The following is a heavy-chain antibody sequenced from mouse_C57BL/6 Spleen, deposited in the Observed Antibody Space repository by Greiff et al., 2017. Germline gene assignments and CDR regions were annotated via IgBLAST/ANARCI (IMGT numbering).Heavy chain of an antibody. CDR2: INPNNGGT. J-gene: IGHJ2*01. CDR3: ARSLVTTFPFDY. D-gene: IGHD2-5*01. Sequence: VQLQQSGPELVKPGASVKISCKASGYTFTDYYMNWVKQSHGKSLEWIGDINPNNGGTSYNQKFKGKATLTVDKSSSTAYMELRSLTSEDSAVYYCARSLVTTFPFDYWGKGTTLTVSS. CDR1: GYTFTDYY. V-gene: IGHV1-26*01.